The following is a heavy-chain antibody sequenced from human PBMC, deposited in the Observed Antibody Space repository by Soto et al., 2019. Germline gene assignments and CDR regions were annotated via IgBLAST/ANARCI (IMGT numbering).Heavy chain of an antibody. CDR2: ISSSGSFV. V-gene: IGHV3-21*01. Sequence: GGSLRLSCAASGFTFSSDSMGWVRQAPGKGLEWVASISSSGSFVNYADSVKGRFTISRGNAKNSLYLQMRSLKDEDTAVYYCARDPPSGTTLDWFDSWGQGTLVTVSS. D-gene: IGHD1-7*01. CDR1: GFTFSSDS. J-gene: IGHJ5*01. CDR3: ARDPPSGTTLDWFDS.